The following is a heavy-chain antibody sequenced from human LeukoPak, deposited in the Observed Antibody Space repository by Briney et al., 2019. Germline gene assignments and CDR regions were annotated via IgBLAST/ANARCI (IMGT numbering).Heavy chain of an antibody. D-gene: IGHD1-26*01. Sequence: GGSLRLSCAASGFTFSTYAMSWVRQAPGKGLEWVSAISGSGGSTYYADSVKGRFTISRDNSKNTLYLQMNSLRAEDTAVYYCAKDPCSGSSGLFDCWGQGTLVTVSS. V-gene: IGHV3-23*01. CDR3: AKDPCSGSSGLFDC. CDR2: ISGSGGST. CDR1: GFTFSTYA. J-gene: IGHJ4*02.